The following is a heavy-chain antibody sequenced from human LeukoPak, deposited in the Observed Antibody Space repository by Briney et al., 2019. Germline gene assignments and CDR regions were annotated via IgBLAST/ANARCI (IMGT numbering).Heavy chain of an antibody. CDR2: ISGGGGST. D-gene: IGHD3-9*01. Sequence: GGSLRLSCAASGFTFSSYGMNWVRQAPGKGLEWVSAISGGGGSTNYADSVKGRFTISRDNSKNTLHLQMNSLRAEDTAVYYCAKTTGFYFSEYWGQGTLVTVSS. CDR1: GFTFSSYG. J-gene: IGHJ4*02. CDR3: AKTTGFYFSEY. V-gene: IGHV3-23*01.